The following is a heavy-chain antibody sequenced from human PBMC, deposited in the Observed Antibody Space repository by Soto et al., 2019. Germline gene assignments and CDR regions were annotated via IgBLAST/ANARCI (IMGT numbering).Heavy chain of an antibody. J-gene: IGHJ4*02. CDR1: GFTFDNYA. CDR3: AKDTGPN. CDR2: ISWNSNTI. V-gene: IGHV3-9*01. Sequence: GGSLRLSCAASGFTFDNYAMHWVRQAPGKGLEWVSGISWNSNTIAYADSVKGHFTISRDNAKNSLYLQMNSLRAEDTAFYYCAKDTGPNWGQGTLVTVSS.